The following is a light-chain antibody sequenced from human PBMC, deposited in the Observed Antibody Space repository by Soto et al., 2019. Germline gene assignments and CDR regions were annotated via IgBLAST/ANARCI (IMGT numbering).Light chain of an antibody. J-gene: IGKJ2*01. CDR3: QQSYSTLYT. CDR1: QSISSY. Sequence: DIQMTQSPSSLSASVGDRVTITCRASQSISSYLNWYQQKPGNAPKLLIYAASSLQSGVPSWFSGSGSRTDFTLIISNLQPEDFATYYGQQSYSTLYTFGQGNKLEIK. V-gene: IGKV1-39*01. CDR2: AAS.